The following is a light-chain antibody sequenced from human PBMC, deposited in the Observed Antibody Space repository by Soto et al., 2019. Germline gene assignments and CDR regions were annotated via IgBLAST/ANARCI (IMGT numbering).Light chain of an antibody. Sequence: QSVLTQPASVSGSPGQSITISCTGTSSDVGGYDYVSWYQQHPGQAPKLIIYDVSSRPSGVSHRFSGSKSGNTASLTISGLQAEDEADYYCNSHTSSSTLRVFGGGTQLTVL. CDR2: DVS. J-gene: IGLJ3*02. V-gene: IGLV2-14*03. CDR1: SSDVGGYDY. CDR3: NSHTSSSTLRV.